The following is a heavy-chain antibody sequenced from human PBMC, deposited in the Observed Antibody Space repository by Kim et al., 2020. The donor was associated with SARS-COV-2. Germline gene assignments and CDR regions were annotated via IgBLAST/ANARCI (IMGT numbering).Heavy chain of an antibody. CDR2: INHSGST. J-gene: IGHJ4*02. D-gene: IGHD6-19*01. CDR3: ARVMKWLPQGYFDY. CDR1: GGSFSGYY. Sequence: SETLSLTCAVYGGSFSGYYWSWIRQPPGKGLEWIGEINHSGSTNYNPSLKSRVTISVDTSKNQFSLKLSSVTAADTAVYYCARVMKWLPQGYFDYWGQGTLVTVSS. V-gene: IGHV4-34*01.